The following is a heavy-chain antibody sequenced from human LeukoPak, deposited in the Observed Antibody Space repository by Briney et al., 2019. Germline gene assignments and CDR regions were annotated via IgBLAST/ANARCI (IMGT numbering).Heavy chain of an antibody. CDR2: INTNNVDS. CDR1: GYSLTGYH. D-gene: IGHD2-15*01. J-gene: IGHJ4*02. CDR3: ARVQGYCSDGRCLF. V-gene: IGHV1-2*02. Sequence: ASVKVSCKASGYSLTGYHIHWVRQAPRHPLEWMGCINTNNVDSIYAKKSKGRVTMTRDTSLTTAYMEVASLRSDDTAVYYCARVQGYCSDGRCLFWGQGAPGTVSS.